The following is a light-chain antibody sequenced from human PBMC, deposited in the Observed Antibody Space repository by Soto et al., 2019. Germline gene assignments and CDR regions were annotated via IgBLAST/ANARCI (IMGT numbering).Light chain of an antibody. CDR1: QSVSSY. J-gene: IGKJ3*01. Sequence: EIVLTQSPATLSLSPGERATLSCRASQSVSSYLAWYQQKPGQAPRLLIYDASNRATGIPARFSGSGSGTDFTLTLSSLELEDFAVYYCQQRSNWPPVFTFGPGTKVDIK. CDR2: DAS. V-gene: IGKV3-11*01. CDR3: QQRSNWPPVFT.